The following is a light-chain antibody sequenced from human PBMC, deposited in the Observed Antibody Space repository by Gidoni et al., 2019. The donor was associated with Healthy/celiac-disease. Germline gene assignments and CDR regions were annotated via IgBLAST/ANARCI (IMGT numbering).Light chain of an antibody. Sequence: DIQMTQSPSTLSASVGDRVTITCRASQSISSWLAWYQQKPGKAPKLLIYDASSLESGVPSRFSGSGSGTEFTLTISSLQPDDFATYYCQQYNSYSTVGGGTKVEIK. CDR3: QQYNSYST. CDR1: QSISSW. J-gene: IGKJ4*01. V-gene: IGKV1-5*01. CDR2: DAS.